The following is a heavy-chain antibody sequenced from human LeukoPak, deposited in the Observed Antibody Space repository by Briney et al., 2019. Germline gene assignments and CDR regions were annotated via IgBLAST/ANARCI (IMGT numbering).Heavy chain of an antibody. CDR2: ISGDGRFI. V-gene: IGHV3-23*01. J-gene: IGHJ4*02. CDR3: AGAWT. CDR1: GFTFRRYH. D-gene: IGHD3/OR15-3a*01. Sequence: GGSLRLSCIASGFTFRRYHMSWLRQAPGKGLEWVSDISGDGRFIYYADSVKGRLTVSRDNFRNMIYLQMNSLRVEDTATYFCAGAWTWGQGTLVTVSS.